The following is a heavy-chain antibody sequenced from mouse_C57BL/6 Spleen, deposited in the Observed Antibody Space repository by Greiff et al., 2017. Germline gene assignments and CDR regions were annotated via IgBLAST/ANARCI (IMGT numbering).Heavy chain of an antibody. V-gene: IGHV1-64*01. CDR1: GYTFTSYW. CDR2: IHPNSGST. D-gene: IGHD1-1*01. J-gene: IGHJ1*03. Sequence: HVQLQQPGAELVKPGASVKLSCKASGYTFTSYWMPWVKQRPGQGLEWIGMIHPNSGSTNYTEKFKSKATLTVDKSYSTAYLQLSSLPSEDSAVYYCARRAVVAFPSYWYFDVWGTGTTVTVSS. CDR3: ARRAVVAFPSYWYFDV.